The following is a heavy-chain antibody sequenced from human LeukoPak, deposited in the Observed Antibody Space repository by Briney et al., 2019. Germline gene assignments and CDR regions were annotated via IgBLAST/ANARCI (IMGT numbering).Heavy chain of an antibody. D-gene: IGHD3-10*01. CDR2: IKEDGNEK. J-gene: IGHJ4*02. CDR1: GFTFSRYW. Sequence: PGGSLRLSCAPSGFTFSRYWMSWVRQAPGKGLEWVADIKEDGNEKNYADYVKGRFTISRDNAKNSLYLQMNSLRVEDTAVYYCARDGPGSITYDFWGQGTLVTVSS. V-gene: IGHV3-7*01. CDR3: ARDGPGSITYDF.